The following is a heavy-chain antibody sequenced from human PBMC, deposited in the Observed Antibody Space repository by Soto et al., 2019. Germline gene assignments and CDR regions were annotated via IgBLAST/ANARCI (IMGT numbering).Heavy chain of an antibody. Sequence: SLTCTVSGGSISSYYWSWIRQPPGKGLEWIGYIYYSGSTNYNPSLKSRVTISVDTSKNQFSLKLSSVTAADTAVYYCARGQHSMVRGVPQFDPWSQGTLVAVSS. CDR3: ARGQHSMVRGVPQFDP. CDR1: GGSISSYY. CDR2: IYYSGST. V-gene: IGHV4-59*01. D-gene: IGHD3-10*01. J-gene: IGHJ5*02.